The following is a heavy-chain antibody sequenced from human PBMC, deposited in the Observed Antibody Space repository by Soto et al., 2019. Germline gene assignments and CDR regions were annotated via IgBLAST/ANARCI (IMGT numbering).Heavy chain of an antibody. CDR2: IRGSGGTT. J-gene: IGHJ4*02. CDR3: AKASSGWYLFDY. V-gene: IGHV3-23*01. CDR1: GFTFSSYA. D-gene: IGHD6-19*01. Sequence: GGSLRLSCAASGFTFSSYAMSWVRQAPGKGLEWVSAIRGSGGTTYYADSVKGRFTISRDNSKNTLYLQMNSLRAEDTAVDYCAKASSGWYLFDYWGQGTLVTVSS.